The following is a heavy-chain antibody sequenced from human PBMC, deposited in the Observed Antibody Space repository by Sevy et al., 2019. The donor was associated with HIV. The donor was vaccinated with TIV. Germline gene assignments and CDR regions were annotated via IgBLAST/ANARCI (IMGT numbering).Heavy chain of an antibody. Sequence: GGSLRLSCAVSGFSFDSYGMTWVRQAPGKGLEWVSAISGSGTRTYYADSVKGRFIISRENSKNTLDLQMNNLRAEDTAHYYCAKGGGGHYDPDEIAYYFYYYNMDVWGKGTTVTVSS. V-gene: IGHV3-23*01. J-gene: IGHJ6*03. CDR2: ISGSGTRT. CDR3: AKGGGGHYDPDEIAYYFYYYNMDV. CDR1: GFSFDSYG. D-gene: IGHD3-22*01.